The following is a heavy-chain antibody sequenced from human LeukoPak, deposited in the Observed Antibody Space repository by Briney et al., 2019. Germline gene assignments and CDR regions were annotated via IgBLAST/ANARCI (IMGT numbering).Heavy chain of an antibody. CDR2: MYPNSGGT. V-gene: IGHV1-2*02. J-gene: IGHJ4*02. CDR1: GYSFTVNY. Sequence: ASVKVSCTSSGYSFTVNYVHWVRQVPAQGLEWMGWMYPNSGGTNYAQKLQGRVTMTRDTSINTAYLDLSGLRYDDTAVYYCAREVWYYSQWGQGTLVTVSS. CDR3: AREVWYYSQ. D-gene: IGHD6-13*01.